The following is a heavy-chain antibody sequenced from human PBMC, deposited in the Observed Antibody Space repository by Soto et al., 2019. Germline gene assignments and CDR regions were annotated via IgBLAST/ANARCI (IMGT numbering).Heavy chain of an antibody. J-gene: IGHJ5*02. CDR3: AKANGVYNWFDP. Sequence: GGSLRLSCAASGFTFADYGMHWVRQAPGKGLEWVSGISWNSDSIDYADSVKGRFTISRDSAKNSVFLQMNSLRAEDTALYYCAKANGVYNWFDPWGQGTLVTVSS. CDR1: GFTFADYG. V-gene: IGHV3-9*01. D-gene: IGHD2-8*01. CDR2: ISWNSDSI.